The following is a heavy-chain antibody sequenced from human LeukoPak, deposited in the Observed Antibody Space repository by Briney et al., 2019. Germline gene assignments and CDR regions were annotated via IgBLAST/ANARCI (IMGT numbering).Heavy chain of an antibody. Sequence: GGSLRLSCAASGFIFSSYPMSWVRQAPGKGLEWVSAISGTAENTYSADSVKGRFSISRDNSRNTVHLQMNSLRPEDTAVYYCANQRGGFWGQGTLVTVSS. J-gene: IGHJ4*02. V-gene: IGHV3-23*01. CDR3: ANQRGGF. D-gene: IGHD3-10*01. CDR1: GFIFSSYP. CDR2: ISGTAENT.